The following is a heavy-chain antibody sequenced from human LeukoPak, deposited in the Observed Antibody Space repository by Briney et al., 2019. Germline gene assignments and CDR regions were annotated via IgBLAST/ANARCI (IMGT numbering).Heavy chain of an antibody. CDR3: ARDRRYGYYFDY. Sequence: GASVKVSCKASGYTFTNYGISWVRQAPGQGLEWMGIINPSGGSTSYAQKFQGRVTMTRDTSTSTVYMELSSLRSEDTAVYYCARDRRYGYYFDYWGQGILVTVSS. CDR2: INPSGGST. D-gene: IGHD5-18*01. J-gene: IGHJ4*02. V-gene: IGHV1-46*01. CDR1: GYTFTNYG.